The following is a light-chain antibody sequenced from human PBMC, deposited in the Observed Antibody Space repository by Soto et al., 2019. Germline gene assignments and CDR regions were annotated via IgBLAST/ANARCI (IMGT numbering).Light chain of an antibody. CDR3: ATWDDSLSAGV. CDR1: SSNIGDHF. J-gene: IGLJ3*02. V-gene: IGLV1-47*01. Sequence: QPVLTQPPSASGTPGQRVTISCSGSSSNIGDHFVYWYQQLPGTAPKLLIYRDNQRPSGVPDRFSGSKSGTSASLAISGLRSDDETDYYCATWDDSLSAGVFGGGTKLTVL. CDR2: RDN.